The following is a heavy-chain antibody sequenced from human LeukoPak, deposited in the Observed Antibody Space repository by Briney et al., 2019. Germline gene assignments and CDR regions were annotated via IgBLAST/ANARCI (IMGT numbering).Heavy chain of an antibody. V-gene: IGHV3-11*04. Sequence: PGGSLRLSCAASGFTFSDYYMSWIRQAPGKGLEWVSYISSSGSTIYYADSVKGRFTISRDNAKNSLYPQMNSLRAEDTAVYYCARGSYDFWSGYVPKNYYYYMDVWGKGTTVTVSS. CDR3: ARGSYDFWSGYVPKNYYYYMDV. D-gene: IGHD3-3*01. CDR1: GFTFSDYY. CDR2: ISSSGSTI. J-gene: IGHJ6*03.